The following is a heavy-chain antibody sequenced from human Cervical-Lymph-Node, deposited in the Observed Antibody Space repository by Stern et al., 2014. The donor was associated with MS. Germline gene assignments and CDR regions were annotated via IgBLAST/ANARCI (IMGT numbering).Heavy chain of an antibody. Sequence: QVQLVQSGAELTKPGSSVKVSCKASGGNFSKFPSSWVRQAPGQGLEWLGWLFPVLGTPTYAQEFRGRVTITADVSTSTVYMELSSLRSDDTAVYYCALSSETSDRWYSLGYDLWGQGTLVTVSS. CDR2: LFPVLGTP. D-gene: IGHD6-13*01. J-gene: IGHJ5*02. CDR1: GGNFSKFP. V-gene: IGHV1-69*12. CDR3: ALSSETSDRWYSLGYDL.